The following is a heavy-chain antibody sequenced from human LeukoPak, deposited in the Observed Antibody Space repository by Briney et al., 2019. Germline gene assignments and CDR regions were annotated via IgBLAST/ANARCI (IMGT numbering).Heavy chain of an antibody. V-gene: IGHV3-7*02. CDR2: IKEDGSEK. Sequence: GGSLRLSCAASGFTFSAYWMSWVRQAPGKGLEWVANIKEDGSEKYSVDSVKGRFTISRDNSKNSLYLQMNSLRAEDTAAYYCARQIDMDVWGQGTTVTVSS. CDR3: ARQIDMDV. CDR1: GFTFSAYW. J-gene: IGHJ6*02.